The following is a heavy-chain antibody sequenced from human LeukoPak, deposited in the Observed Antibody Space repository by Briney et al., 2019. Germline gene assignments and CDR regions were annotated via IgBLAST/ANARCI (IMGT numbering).Heavy chain of an antibody. CDR3: ARMISTDYMDV. CDR2: IYHSGST. CDR1: GYSISSCYY. D-gene: IGHD3-16*01. J-gene: IGHJ6*03. Sequence: SETLSLTCAVSGYSISSCYYWGWIRQPPGKGLEWIGSIYHSGSTYYNPSLKSRVTISVDTSKNQFSLKLSSVTAADTAVYYCARMISTDYMDVWGKGTTVTVSS. V-gene: IGHV4-38-2*01.